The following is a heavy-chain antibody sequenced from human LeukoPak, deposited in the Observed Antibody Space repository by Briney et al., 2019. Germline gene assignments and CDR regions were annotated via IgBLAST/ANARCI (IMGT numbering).Heavy chain of an antibody. CDR1: GGSISSSNYY. J-gene: IGHJ4*02. V-gene: IGHV4-39*07. CDR2: IYYSGSI. D-gene: IGHD3-10*01. Sequence: SETLSLTCTVSGGSISSSNYYWGWIRQPPGKGLEWIGSIYYSGSIYYNPSLKSRVTISVDTSKNQFSLKLSSVTAADTAVYYCARVPTITMVRGAPPTGYWGQGTLVTVSS. CDR3: ARVPTITMVRGAPPTGY.